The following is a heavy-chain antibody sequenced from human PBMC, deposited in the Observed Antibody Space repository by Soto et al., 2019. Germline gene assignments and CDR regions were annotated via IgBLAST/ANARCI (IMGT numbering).Heavy chain of an antibody. CDR3: ARVIYSSSSRPPRSHYNWFDP. CDR1: GGSISSGGYY. V-gene: IGHV4-31*03. CDR2: IYYSGST. J-gene: IGHJ5*02. D-gene: IGHD6-13*01. Sequence: SETLSLTCTVSGGSISSGGYYWSWIRQHPGKGLEWIGYIYYSGSTYYNPSLKSRVTISVDTSKNQFSLKLSSVTAADTAVYYCARVIYSSSSRPPRSHYNWFDPWGQGTLVTVSS.